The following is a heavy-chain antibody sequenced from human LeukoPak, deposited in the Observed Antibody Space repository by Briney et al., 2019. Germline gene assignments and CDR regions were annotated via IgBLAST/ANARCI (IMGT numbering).Heavy chain of an antibody. D-gene: IGHD6-19*01. CDR1: DYTFTRYG. CDR2: INTNTGNP. V-gene: IGHV7-4-1*02. CDR3: ARVVAVAWDFYYYYMDV. Sequence: AASVKVSCKASDYTFTRYGISWVRQAPGQGLEWMGWINTNTGNPTYAQGFTGRFVFSLDTSVSTAYLQISSLKAEDTAVYYCARVVAVAWDFYYYYMDVWGKGTTVTVSS. J-gene: IGHJ6*03.